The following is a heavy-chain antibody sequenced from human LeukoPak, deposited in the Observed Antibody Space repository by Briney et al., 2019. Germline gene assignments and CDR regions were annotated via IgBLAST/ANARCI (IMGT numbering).Heavy chain of an antibody. CDR2: INPSSGGT. Sequence: ASVKVSCKASGYTFTGYCIHWVRQAPGQGLEWMGWINPSSGGTNYAQKFQGRVTMTRDTSISTAYMELSSLRSDDTAVYYCARRYCSSTNCYTPGFDPWGQGTLVTVSS. V-gene: IGHV1-2*02. CDR1: GYTFTGYC. J-gene: IGHJ5*02. D-gene: IGHD2-2*02. CDR3: ARRYCSSTNCYTPGFDP.